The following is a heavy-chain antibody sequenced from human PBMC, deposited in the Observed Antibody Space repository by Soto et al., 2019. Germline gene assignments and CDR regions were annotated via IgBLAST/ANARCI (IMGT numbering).Heavy chain of an antibody. CDR2: ISSSGGRT. J-gene: IGHJ4*02. CDR1: GFTFSSFA. CDR3: VEDRVLEE. Sequence: GGSLRLSCSVSGFTFSSFAMHWVRQAPGKGLEYVSGISSSGGRTYYADSVKGRFTISRDNSKNTLYLHMSSLRHEDTAVYYCVEDRVLEEWGLGTLVTVSS. D-gene: IGHD3-10*01. V-gene: IGHV3-64D*06.